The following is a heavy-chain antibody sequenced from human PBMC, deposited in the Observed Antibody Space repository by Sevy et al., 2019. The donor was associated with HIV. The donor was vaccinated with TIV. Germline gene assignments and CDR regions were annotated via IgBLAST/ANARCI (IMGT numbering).Heavy chain of an antibody. D-gene: IGHD2-2*01. CDR1: GFTFSGYA. CDR3: AKTIDSGGGVVPAANYYYYGLDV. CDR2: INGKGRST. Sequence: GGSLRLSCAASGFTFSGYAMNWVRQAPGKGLEWVSAINGKGRSTHYADSVEGRFTISRDNAKNTLYLQMNSLRDEDTAVYYCAKTIDSGGGVVPAANYYYYGLDVWGQGTTVTVSS. V-gene: IGHV3-23*01. J-gene: IGHJ6*02.